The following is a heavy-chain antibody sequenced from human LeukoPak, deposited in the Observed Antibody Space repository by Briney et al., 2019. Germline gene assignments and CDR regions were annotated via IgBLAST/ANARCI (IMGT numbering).Heavy chain of an antibody. D-gene: IGHD3-10*01. CDR2: ITGDGSNT. J-gene: IGHJ5*02. Sequence: PGGALRLSCAASGFTFSSYLMHWVRQAPGKGLVWVSRITGDGSNTLYADSVQGRFTISRDNAKNTVYLQMNSLRAEDTAVYYCATDRGGWTTWGQGTLVTVSS. CDR1: GFTFSSYL. CDR3: ATDRGGWTT. V-gene: IGHV3-74*01.